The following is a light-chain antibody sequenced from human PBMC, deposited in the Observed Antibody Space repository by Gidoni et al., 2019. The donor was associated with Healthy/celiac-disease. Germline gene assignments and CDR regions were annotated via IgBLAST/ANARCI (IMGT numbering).Light chain of an antibody. Sequence: LRERATLSCRASQSVSSSYLAWYQQKPGQAPRLLIYGASSRATGIPDRFSGSGSGTDFTLTISRLEPEDFAVYYCQQYGSSPLTFGGGTKVEIK. CDR2: GAS. CDR1: QSVSSSY. J-gene: IGKJ4*01. CDR3: QQYGSSPLT. V-gene: IGKV3-20*01.